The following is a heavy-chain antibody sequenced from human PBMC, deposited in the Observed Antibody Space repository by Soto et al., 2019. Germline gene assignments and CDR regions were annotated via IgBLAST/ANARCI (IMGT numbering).Heavy chain of an antibody. CDR2: IIPILGIA. J-gene: IGHJ5*02. CDR3: ARGVVVVPAAIDHNWFDP. Sequence: QVQLVQSGAEVKKHGSSVKVSCKASGGTFSSYTISWVRQAPGQGLEWMGRIIPILGIANYAQKFQGRVTITADKSTSTAYMELSSLRSEDTAVYYCARGVVVVPAAIDHNWFDPWGQGTLVTVSS. V-gene: IGHV1-69*02. CDR1: GGTFSSYT. D-gene: IGHD2-2*01.